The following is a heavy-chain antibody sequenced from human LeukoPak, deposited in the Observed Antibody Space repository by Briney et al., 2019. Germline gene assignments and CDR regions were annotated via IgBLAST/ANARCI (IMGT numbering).Heavy chain of an antibody. J-gene: IGHJ5*02. V-gene: IGHV3-33*01. CDR1: GFTFSSYG. Sequence: PGGSLRLSCAASGFTFSSYGMHWVRQAPGKGLEWVADIWYDGSNKYYADSVKGRFTISRDNSKNTLYLQMNSLRAEDTAVYYCARDFRFDPWGQGTLVTVSS. CDR2: IWYDGSNK. CDR3: ARDFRFDP.